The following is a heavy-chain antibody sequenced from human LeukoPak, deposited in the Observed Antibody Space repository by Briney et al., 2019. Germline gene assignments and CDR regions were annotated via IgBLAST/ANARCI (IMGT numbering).Heavy chain of an antibody. CDR2: IYYSGST. Sequence: SETLFLTCAVGGGSFSGYYWSWIRQPPGKGLEWIGSIYYSGSTYYNPSLKSRVTISVDTSKNQFSLKLSSVTAADTAVYYCARDSSYGYFDYWGQGTLVTVSS. D-gene: IGHD5-18*01. CDR1: GGSFSGYY. CDR3: ARDSSYGYFDY. V-gene: IGHV4-34*01. J-gene: IGHJ4*02.